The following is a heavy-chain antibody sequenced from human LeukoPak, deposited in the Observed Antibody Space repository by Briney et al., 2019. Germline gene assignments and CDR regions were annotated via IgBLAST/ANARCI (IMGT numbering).Heavy chain of an antibody. J-gene: IGHJ6*03. CDR3: ARGGISPTYYYYMDV. V-gene: IGHV1-8*01. Sequence: ASVKVSCKASRYTFTSYDINWVRQATGQGLEWMGWMNPNSGNTGYAQKFQGRVTMTRNTSISTAYMELSSLRSEDTAVYYCARGGISPTYYYYMDVWGKGTTVTVSS. CDR2: MNPNSGNT. CDR1: RYTFTSYD.